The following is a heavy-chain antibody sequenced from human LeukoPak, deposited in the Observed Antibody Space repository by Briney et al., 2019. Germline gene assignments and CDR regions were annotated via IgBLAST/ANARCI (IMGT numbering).Heavy chain of an antibody. CDR2: ISDGGGRT. V-gene: IGHV3-23*01. CDR3: AKVRQYYGSGSGVFDY. CDR1: GFTFSSYA. Sequence: PGGSLRLSCAASGFTFSSYAMSWVRQAPGKGLEWVSSISDGGGRTYYADSVKGRFTISRDNSKNTLYLQMNSLRAEDTAVYYCAKVRQYYGSGSGVFDYRGQGTLVTVSS. D-gene: IGHD3-10*01. J-gene: IGHJ4*02.